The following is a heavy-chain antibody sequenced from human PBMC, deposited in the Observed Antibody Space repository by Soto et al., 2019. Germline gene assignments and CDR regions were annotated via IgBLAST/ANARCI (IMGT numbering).Heavy chain of an antibody. D-gene: IGHD6-13*01. CDR2: VSGSGATT. Sequence: GGSLRLSCAASGFTFDKFAMSWVRQAPGKGLEWVSAVSGSGATTYYADSVRGRFAISRDNSKNMVYLEINSLRAEDTAIYFCVKWGQTGTAAARARSDIRGQGTMVTVSS. J-gene: IGHJ3*02. CDR1: GFTFDKFA. V-gene: IGHV3-23*01. CDR3: VKWGQTGTAAARARSDI.